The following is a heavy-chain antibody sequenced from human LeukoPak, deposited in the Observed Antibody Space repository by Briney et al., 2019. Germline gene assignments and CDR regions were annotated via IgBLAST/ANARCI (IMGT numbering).Heavy chain of an antibody. CDR3: ARVTGYSSTWYFDY. D-gene: IGHD6-13*01. V-gene: IGHV3-53*01. Sequence: PGGSLRLSCAASGFTVSSNYMSWVRQAPGKGLEWVSVIYSGGSTYYADSVKGRFTISRDNSKNTLYLQMNSLRAGDSAVYYCARVTGYSSTWYFDYWGQGTLVTVSS. CDR2: IYSGGST. CDR1: GFTVSSNY. J-gene: IGHJ4*02.